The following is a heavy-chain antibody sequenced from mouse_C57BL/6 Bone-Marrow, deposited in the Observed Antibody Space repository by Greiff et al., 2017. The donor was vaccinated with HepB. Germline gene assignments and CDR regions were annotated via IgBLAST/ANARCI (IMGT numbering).Heavy chain of an antibody. D-gene: IGHD1-1*01. V-gene: IGHV14-4*01. J-gene: IGHJ2*01. CDR3: TTYYYGSRILAR. Sequence: EVQLQQSGAELVRPGASVKLSCTASGFNIKDDYMHWVKQRPEQGLEWIGWIDPENGDTEYASKFQGKATITADPSSNTAYLQLSSLTSEDTAVYYCTTYYYGSRILARWGQGTTLTVSS. CDR1: GFNIKDDY. CDR2: IDPENGDT.